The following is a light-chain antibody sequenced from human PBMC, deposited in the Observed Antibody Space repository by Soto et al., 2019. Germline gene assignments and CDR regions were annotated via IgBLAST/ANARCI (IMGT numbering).Light chain of an antibody. Sequence: QSALTQPASVSGSPGQSITISCTGTNSDVGRYNLVSWYQQRPGQAPQVLIYEVTKRPSGVSDRFSGSKSGNTASLTISGLQAEDEGEYFCCSYASSNTYVIFGGGTQLTVL. CDR1: NSDVGRYNL. CDR3: CSYASSNTYVI. CDR2: EVT. J-gene: IGLJ2*01. V-gene: IGLV2-23*02.